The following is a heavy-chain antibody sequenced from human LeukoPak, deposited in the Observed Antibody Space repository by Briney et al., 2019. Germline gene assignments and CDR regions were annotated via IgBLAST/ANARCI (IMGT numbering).Heavy chain of an antibody. Sequence: PSETLSLTCTVSGGSISSYYWSWIRQPPGKGLEWIGYIYYSGSTNYNPSLESRVTISVDTSKNQFSLKLSSVTAADTALYYCAKQGRQIPFGGVVAIAPFDIWGQGTMVTVSS. V-gene: IGHV4-59*08. D-gene: IGHD3-16*02. CDR3: AKQGRQIPFGGVVAIAPFDI. CDR1: GGSISSYY. CDR2: IYYSGST. J-gene: IGHJ3*02.